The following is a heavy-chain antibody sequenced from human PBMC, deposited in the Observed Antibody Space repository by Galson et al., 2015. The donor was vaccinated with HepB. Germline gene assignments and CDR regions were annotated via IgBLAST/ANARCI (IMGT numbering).Heavy chain of an antibody. V-gene: IGHV3-30*01. CDR3: ARQGYCTSLSCYSLRMNYNWLDS. J-gene: IGHJ5*01. CDR1: GFTFSSCA. D-gene: IGHD2-8*01. CDR2: ISYDDNST. Sequence: SLRLSCAASGFTFSSCAMPWVRQAPGKGLEWVAVISYDDNSTHYADSVKGRFTISRDISKNTLYLQMNSLRPEDTAVYYCARQGYCTSLSCYSLRMNYNWLDSWGQGTQVTVSS.